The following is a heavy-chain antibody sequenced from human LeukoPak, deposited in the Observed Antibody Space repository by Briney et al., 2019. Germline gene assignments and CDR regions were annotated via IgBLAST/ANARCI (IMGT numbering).Heavy chain of an antibody. Sequence: PSETLSLTCTVSGGSISSYYWSWIRQPPGKGLEWIGYIYYSGSTNYNPSLKSRVTISVDTSKNQFSLKLSSVTAADTAVYYCARLGEKSGYDFDYYYYYGMDVWGQGTTVTVSS. CDR3: ARLGEKSGYDFDYYYYYGMDV. J-gene: IGHJ6*02. V-gene: IGHV4-59*08. CDR1: GGSISSYY. D-gene: IGHD5-12*01. CDR2: IYYSGST.